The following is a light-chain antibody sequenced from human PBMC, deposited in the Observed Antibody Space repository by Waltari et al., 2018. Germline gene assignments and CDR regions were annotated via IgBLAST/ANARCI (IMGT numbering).Light chain of an antibody. CDR3: AAWDDSLSGRWV. J-gene: IGLJ3*02. CDR1: SLNIGSNY. CDR2: RNN. V-gene: IGLV1-47*01. Sequence: QSVLSQPPSASVTLGPRVTTSCSGISLNIGSNYVYWYQQLPGTAPKLLSDRNNQRPSGVPHRFSDSKSGTSASLAISGLRSEDEADYYCAAWDDSLSGRWVFGGGTKLTVL.